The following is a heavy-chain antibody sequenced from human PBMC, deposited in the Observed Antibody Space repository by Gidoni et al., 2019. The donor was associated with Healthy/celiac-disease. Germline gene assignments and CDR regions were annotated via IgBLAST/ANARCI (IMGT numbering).Heavy chain of an antibody. CDR3: ARAPPRLGIGVEGFDY. Sequence: EVQLVESGGGLLKPGGSLSLSCAAPGSPCSSYSMNWVRQAPGKGLEWVSSISSSSSYIYYADSVKGRFTIARDNAKNSLYLQMNSLRAEDTAVYYCARAPPRLGIGVEGFDYWGQGTLVTVSS. V-gene: IGHV3-21*01. CDR1: GSPCSSYS. J-gene: IGHJ4*02. D-gene: IGHD7-27*01. CDR2: ISSSSSYI.